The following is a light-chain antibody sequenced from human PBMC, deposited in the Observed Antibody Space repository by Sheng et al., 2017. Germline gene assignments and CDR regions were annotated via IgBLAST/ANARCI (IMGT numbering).Light chain of an antibody. CDR3: QQYFKRPYT. V-gene: IGKV3-15*01. Sequence: EIVLTQSPGTLSLSPGERATLSCRASQSVSSSYLAWYQQKPGQSPRLLIHGASSRATGIPPRFSGSGSGAEFTLTISSLQSEDFAVYYCQQYFKRPYTFGQGTKLEIK. CDR2: GAS. CDR1: QSVSSSY. J-gene: IGKJ2*01.